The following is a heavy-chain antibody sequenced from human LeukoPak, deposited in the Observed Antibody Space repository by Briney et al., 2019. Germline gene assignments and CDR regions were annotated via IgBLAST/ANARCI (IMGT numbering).Heavy chain of an antibody. Sequence: ASVKVSCKASGYTFTSYDINWVRQATGQGLEWMGWMNPNSGNTGYAQKFQGRVTMTRNTSISTACMELSSLRSEDTAVYYCARGSPYYDILTGPWGQGTLVTVSS. D-gene: IGHD3-9*01. V-gene: IGHV1-8*01. CDR1: GYTFTSYD. J-gene: IGHJ5*02. CDR2: MNPNSGNT. CDR3: ARGSPYYDILTGP.